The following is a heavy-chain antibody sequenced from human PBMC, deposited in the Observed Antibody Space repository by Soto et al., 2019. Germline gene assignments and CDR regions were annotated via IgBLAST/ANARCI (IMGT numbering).Heavy chain of an antibody. CDR1: GSTLSEFS. CDR2: YVPEDGKT. V-gene: IGHV1-24*01. CDR3: ATGVGWGYIFGLQY. Sequence: GASVKVSCKISGSTLSEFSMHWVRQAPGKGLEWMGGYVPEDGKTIYAPKFQDRVIMTEDTFTDTASMELNSLRSEDTAVYFCATGVGWGYIFGLQYWGQGTPVTVSS. D-gene: IGHD5-18*01. J-gene: IGHJ4*02.